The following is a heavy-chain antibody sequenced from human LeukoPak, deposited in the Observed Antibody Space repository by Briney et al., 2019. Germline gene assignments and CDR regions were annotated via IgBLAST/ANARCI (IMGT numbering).Heavy chain of an antibody. CDR3: AREGAYDFWSGYYYYYYMDV. J-gene: IGHJ6*03. D-gene: IGHD3-3*01. CDR1: GFTFSSYW. CDR2: IKQDGSEK. V-gene: IGHV3-7*01. Sequence: GGSLRLSCAASGFTFSSYWMSWVRQAPGKGLEWVANIKQDGSEKYCVDSVKGRFTISRDNAKNSLYLQMNSLRAEDTAVYYCAREGAYDFWSGYYYYYYMDVWGKGTTVTVSS.